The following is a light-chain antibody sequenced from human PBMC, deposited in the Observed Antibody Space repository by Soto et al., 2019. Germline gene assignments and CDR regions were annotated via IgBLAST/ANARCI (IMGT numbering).Light chain of an antibody. Sequence: DIQMTQSPSTLSASVGDRVTITCRASQSIDSWLAWYQQKPGKAPRLLIYKASSLESGVPSRFSGSGSGTDFTLTISSLQPDDCATYYCQQYNSYVSFGGGTKVEIK. J-gene: IGKJ4*01. CDR1: QSIDSW. V-gene: IGKV1-5*03. CDR2: KAS. CDR3: QQYNSYVS.